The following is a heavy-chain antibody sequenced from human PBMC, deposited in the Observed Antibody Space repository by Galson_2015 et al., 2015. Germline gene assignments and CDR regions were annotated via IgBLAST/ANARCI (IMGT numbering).Heavy chain of an antibody. J-gene: IGHJ3*02. D-gene: IGHD3-22*01. V-gene: IGHV1-69*05. Sequence: SVKVSCKASGGTFSSYAISWVRQAPGQGLEWMGGIIPIFGTANYAQKLQGRVTMTTDTSTSTAYMELRSLRSDDTAVYYCARDVVIVVPKGAFDIWGQGTMVTVSS. CDR1: GGTFSSYA. CDR3: ARDVVIVVPKGAFDI. CDR2: IIPIFGTA.